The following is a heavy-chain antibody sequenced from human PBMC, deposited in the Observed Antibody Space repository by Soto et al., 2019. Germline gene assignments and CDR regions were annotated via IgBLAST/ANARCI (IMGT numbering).Heavy chain of an antibody. J-gene: IGHJ4*02. D-gene: IGHD4-17*01. CDR3: ARGFGRTVTTSGGDY. Sequence: QVQLQESGPGLVKPSQTLSLTCTVSGGSISSGDYYWSWIRQPPGKGLEWIGYIYYSGTTYYNPSLKSRVIISIARSKNQFSVKLSSVTAADTAVYYCARGFGRTVTTSGGDYWGQGTLVTVSS. V-gene: IGHV4-30-4*01. CDR2: IYYSGTT. CDR1: GGSISSGDYY.